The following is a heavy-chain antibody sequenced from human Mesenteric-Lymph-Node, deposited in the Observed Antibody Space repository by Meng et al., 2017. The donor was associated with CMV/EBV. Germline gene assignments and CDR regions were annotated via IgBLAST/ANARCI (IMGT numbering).Heavy chain of an antibody. D-gene: IGHD3-9*01. J-gene: IGHJ4*02. V-gene: IGHV3-33*01. CDR3: ARDAEYYDILTGLFDY. CDR1: GFTFSSYG. Sequence: SGFTFSSYGMHWVRQAPGKGLEWVAVIWYDGSNKYYADSVKGRFTISRDNSKNTLYLQMNSLRAEDTAVYYCARDAEYYDILTGLFDYWGQGTLVTVSS. CDR2: IWYDGSNK.